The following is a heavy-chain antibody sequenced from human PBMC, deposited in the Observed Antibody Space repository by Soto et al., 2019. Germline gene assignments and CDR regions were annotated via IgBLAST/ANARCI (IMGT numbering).Heavy chain of an antibody. CDR3: ARYCSGGSCNAAGAFDL. D-gene: IGHD2-15*01. V-gene: IGHV1-18*01. CDR1: GNTFANKA. J-gene: IGHJ3*01. CDR2: ISSYNSIT. Sequence: ASVKVSCKASGNTFANKAISWGRQAPGQGLECVGWISSYNSITNYPQDLQGRVTLPTDTSTSTAYRELRSLTSEDTAVYYCARYCSGGSCNAAGAFDLWGQGAVFTVSS.